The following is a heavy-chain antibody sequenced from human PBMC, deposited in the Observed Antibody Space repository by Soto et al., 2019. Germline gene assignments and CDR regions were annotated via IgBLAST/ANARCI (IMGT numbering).Heavy chain of an antibody. CDR2: ITSSSDTI. J-gene: IGHJ6*02. D-gene: IGHD3-22*01. Sequence: EVQLVESGGGLVQPGGSLRLSCAASGFTFSSFHMNWVRQAPGRGLEWVAYITSSSDTIYYSDSVKGRFTISRDNGKNVLFLQMNSLRDEDTAVYYCARVVVVIPPGYYYAMDVWGQGTTVTVSS. CDR1: GFTFSSFH. CDR3: ARVVVVIPPGYYYAMDV. V-gene: IGHV3-48*02.